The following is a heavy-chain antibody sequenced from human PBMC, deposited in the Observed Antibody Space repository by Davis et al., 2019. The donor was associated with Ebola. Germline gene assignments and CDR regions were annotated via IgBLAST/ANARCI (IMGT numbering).Heavy chain of an antibody. CDR3: ARERYRDGSDYFFEQSH. CDR2: IIPVFGIP. V-gene: IGHV1-69*13. J-gene: IGHJ4*02. Sequence: SVTVSCKASGGTFSSYAISWVRQAPGQGLDWMGGIIPVFGIPKYAQKFQGRVTITADESTSTAYMELSSLRSEDTAVYYCARERYRDGSDYFFEQSHWGQGTLVTVSS. CDR1: GGTFSSYA. D-gene: IGHD3-10*01.